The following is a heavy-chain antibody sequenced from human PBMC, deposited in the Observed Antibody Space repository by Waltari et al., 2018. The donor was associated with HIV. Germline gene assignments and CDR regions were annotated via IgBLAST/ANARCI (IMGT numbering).Heavy chain of an antibody. V-gene: IGHV3-21*02. CDR1: GFTFSSYG. J-gene: IGHJ4*02. CDR2: ISGSSDYL. CDR3: ARRVSGYIYDFFDL. Sequence: EVQLVESGGGLVKPGGALRLSCAASGFTFSSYGMNWVRQAPGKGLEWVSSISGSSDYLYYGDSVKCRFTISRDNAKDSLYLQMNSLRAEDTAIYYCARRVSGYIYDFFDLWGQGTLVTVSS. D-gene: IGHD5-18*01.